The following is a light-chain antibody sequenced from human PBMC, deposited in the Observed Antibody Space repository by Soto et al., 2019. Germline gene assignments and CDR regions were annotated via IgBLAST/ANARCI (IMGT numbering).Light chain of an antibody. CDR2: EVS. Sequence: QSALTQPASVSGSPGQSLTISCTGTSSDIGGYDFVSWYRQQPGKAPKLLIYEVSHRPSGVSSRFSASKSGNTASLTISGLQAEDEGDYYYSSYTSRSTTVFGTGTKLTVL. V-gene: IGLV2-14*01. CDR3: SSYTSRSTTV. J-gene: IGLJ1*01. CDR1: SSDIGGYDF.